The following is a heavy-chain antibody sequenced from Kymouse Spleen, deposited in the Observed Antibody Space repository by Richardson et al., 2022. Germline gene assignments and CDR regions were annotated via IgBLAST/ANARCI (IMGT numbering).Heavy chain of an antibody. D-gene: IGHD1-7*01. CDR2: ISGSGGST. CDR3: AKEGMDNWNSPDYYYGMDV. V-gene: IGHV3-23*04. J-gene: IGHJ6*02. CDR1: GFTFSSYA. Sequence: EVQLVESGGGLVQPGGSLRLSCAASGFTFSSYAMSWVRQAPGKGLEWVSAISGSGGSTYYADSVKGRFTISRDNSKNTLYLQMNSLRAEDTAVYYCAKEGMDNWNSPDYYYGMDVWGQGTTVTVSS.